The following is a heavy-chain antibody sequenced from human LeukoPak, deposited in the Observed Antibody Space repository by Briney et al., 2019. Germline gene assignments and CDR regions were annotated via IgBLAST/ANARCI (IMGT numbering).Heavy chain of an antibody. CDR2: ISSSSSTI. V-gene: IGHV3-48*01. D-gene: IGHD3-10*01. CDR3: ASLWFGELLYQT. Sequence: GGSLRLSCAASGFTFSSYSMNWVRQAPGKGLEWVSYISSSSSTIYYADSVKGRFTFSRDNAKNSLYLQMNSLRPEDTAVYYCASLWFGELLYQTWGQGTPVTVSS. J-gene: IGHJ5*02. CDR1: GFTFSSYS.